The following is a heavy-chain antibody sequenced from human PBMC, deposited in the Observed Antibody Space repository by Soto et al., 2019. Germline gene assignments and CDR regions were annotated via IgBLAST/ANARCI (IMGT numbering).Heavy chain of an antibody. J-gene: IGHJ6*03. D-gene: IGHD2-2*01. CDR2: LSGSGADT. CDR3: AKRYCSATTCLSLAYYYYMDV. V-gene: IGHV3-23*01. Sequence: VQLLESGGGLVQPGGSLRLSCAASGFTFSSYAMSWVRQAPGKGLEWVSGLSGSGADTYYADSVKGRFAISRDNSKNMLYLQMNSLRVEDTAVYYCAKRYCSATTCLSLAYYYYMDVWGKGTTVTVSS. CDR1: GFTFSSYA.